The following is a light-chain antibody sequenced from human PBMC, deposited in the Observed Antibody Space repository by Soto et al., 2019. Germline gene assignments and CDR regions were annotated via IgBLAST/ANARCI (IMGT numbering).Light chain of an antibody. CDR1: SSNIGSNA. CDR2: RNN. V-gene: IGLV1-44*01. J-gene: IGLJ7*01. Sequence: QSVLTQPPSASGTPGQRVTISCSGGSSNIGSNAVNWYRQLPGTAPKLLIQRNNERPSGVPDRFSGSKSGTSVSLAISGLRSDDEATYYCAAWDDTLDAQVFGGGTQLTVL. CDR3: AAWDDTLDAQV.